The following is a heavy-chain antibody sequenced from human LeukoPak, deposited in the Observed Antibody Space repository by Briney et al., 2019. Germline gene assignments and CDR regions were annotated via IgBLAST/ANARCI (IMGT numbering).Heavy chain of an antibody. CDR3: ASSSSGWSMGFDY. CDR1: GFTVSSNY. D-gene: IGHD6-19*01. CDR2: IYSGGST. Sequence: GGSLRLSCAASGFTVSSNYMSWVRQAPGKGLEWVSVIYSGGSTYYADSVKGRFTISRDNSKNTLYLQMNSLRAEDTAVYYCASSSSGWSMGFDYWGQGTLVTVSS. J-gene: IGHJ4*02. V-gene: IGHV3-66*01.